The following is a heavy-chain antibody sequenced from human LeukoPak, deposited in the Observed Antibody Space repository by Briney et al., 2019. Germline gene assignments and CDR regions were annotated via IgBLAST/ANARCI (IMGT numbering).Heavy chain of an antibody. D-gene: IGHD1/OR15-1a*01. CDR3: ARDRHWTNDWVFDY. CDR2: FYYTGST. J-gene: IGHJ4*02. Sequence: SETLSLTCTVSGGSTSSYYWSWIRQAPGKGLEWIGYFYYTGSTDYNPSLKSRVTISGDTSKNQFSLTLSSVTAADTAVYYCARDRHWTNDWVFDYWGQGALVTVSS. V-gene: IGHV4-59*01. CDR1: GGSTSSYY.